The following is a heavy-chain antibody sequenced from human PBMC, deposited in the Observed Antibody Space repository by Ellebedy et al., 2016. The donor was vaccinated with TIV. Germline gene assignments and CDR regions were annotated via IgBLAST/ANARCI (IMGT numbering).Heavy chain of an antibody. D-gene: IGHD3-16*01. V-gene: IGHV3-23*01. J-gene: IGHJ5*02. CDR2: FSNDRPYT. CDR1: GFTFKNYN. Sequence: GESLKISCAASGFTFKNYNMNWVRQAPGKGLEWVSAFSNDRPYTYYADSVKGRFTISRDNSKNTVVVQMNSLRAEDTAVYYCAKDADTSDPFGWFNPWGQGTLVTVSS. CDR3: AKDADTSDPFGWFNP.